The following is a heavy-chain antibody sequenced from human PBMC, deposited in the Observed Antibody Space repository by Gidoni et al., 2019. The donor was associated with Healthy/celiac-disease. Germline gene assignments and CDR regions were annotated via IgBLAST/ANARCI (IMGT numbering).Heavy chain of an antibody. D-gene: IGHD1-26*01. CDR2: IKSKTDGGTT. J-gene: IGHJ6*02. V-gene: IGHV3-15*07. CDR1: GFTFSNAW. CDR3: TTGLHGVGAHPHYYYYYGMDV. Sequence: EVQLVESGGGLVKPGGSLRLSCAASGFTFSNAWMNWVRQAPGKGLEWVGRIKSKTDGGTTDYAAPVKGRFTISRDDSKNTLYLQMNSLKTEDTAVYYCTTGLHGVGAHPHYYYYYGMDVWGQGTTVTVSS.